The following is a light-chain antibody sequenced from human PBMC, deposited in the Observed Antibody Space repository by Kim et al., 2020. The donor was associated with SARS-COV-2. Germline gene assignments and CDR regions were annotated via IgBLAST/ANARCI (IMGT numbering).Light chain of an antibody. V-gene: IGKV3-20*01. CDR2: GAS. CDR3: QEYGGAHWA. J-gene: IGKJ1*01. CDR1: LSVGSKN. Sequence: SPGGRPALCCRANLSVGSKNSVWYQQKPGRAPRLRIYGASTRATGIPDRFSGSGSGTDFTLTISRLEPEDFAVYYCQEYGGAHWAFGQANKVDIK.